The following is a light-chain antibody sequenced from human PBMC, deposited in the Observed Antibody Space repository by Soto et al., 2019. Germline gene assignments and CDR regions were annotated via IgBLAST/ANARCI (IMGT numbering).Light chain of an antibody. J-gene: IGKJ1*01. V-gene: IGKV3-20*01. CDR3: QHYGNWPRTWA. Sequence: EVVLTQSPDTLSLSPGERATLSCRASQSISSDYLVWYQQKPGQAPRLLIYGASSRATGIPDRFSGSGSGTDFTLTINRLEPEDFAVYYCQHYGNWPRTWAFGQGTKVDIK. CDR1: QSISSDY. CDR2: GAS.